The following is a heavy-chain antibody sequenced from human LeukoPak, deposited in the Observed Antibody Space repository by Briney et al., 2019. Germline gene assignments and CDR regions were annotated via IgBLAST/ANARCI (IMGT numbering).Heavy chain of an antibody. V-gene: IGHV3-30*02. D-gene: IGHD2-8*02. CDR3: ASRHCSGENCNAGPLDF. CDR1: GFTFSTYA. CDR2: IQDDGSNK. Sequence: GGSLRLSCAASGFTFSTYAMHWVRQAPGKGLEWVAFIQDDGSNKYYADSVKGRFTVSSDVSKNTLYLQMNNLRGEDTAVYYCASRHCSGENCNAGPLDFWGQGIQVTVSS. J-gene: IGHJ4*02.